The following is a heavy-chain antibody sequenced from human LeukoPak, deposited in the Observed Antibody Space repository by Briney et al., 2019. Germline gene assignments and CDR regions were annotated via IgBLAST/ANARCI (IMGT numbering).Heavy chain of an antibody. CDR2: INPNSGGT. CDR1: GYTFTGYY. Sequence: VASVTVSCKASGYTFTGYYMHWVRQAPGQGLEWMGWINPNSGGTNYAQKFQGRVTMTRDTSISTAYMELSRLRSDVTAVYYCARGGAAARDWFDRWGQGTLVTVSS. D-gene: IGHD6-13*01. V-gene: IGHV1-2*02. CDR3: ARGGAAARDWFDR. J-gene: IGHJ5*02.